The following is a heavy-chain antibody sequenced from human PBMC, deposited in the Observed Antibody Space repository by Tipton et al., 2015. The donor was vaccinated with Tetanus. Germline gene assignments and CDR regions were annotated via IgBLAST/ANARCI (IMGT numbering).Heavy chain of an antibody. J-gene: IGHJ4*02. D-gene: IGHD5-12*01. CDR3: ARSTSRISRAYGY. Sequence: QLVQSGAEMKKPGSSVKVSCKAYGGTFTNYALSWVRPAPGQGLEWVGGITNIFGTTNSAPKFQGRVTITADESTNTAYMELSSLRSHASALYYCARSTSRISRAYGYWGQGTRISVSS. V-gene: IGHV1-69*01. CDR1: GGTFTNYA. CDR2: ITNIFGTT.